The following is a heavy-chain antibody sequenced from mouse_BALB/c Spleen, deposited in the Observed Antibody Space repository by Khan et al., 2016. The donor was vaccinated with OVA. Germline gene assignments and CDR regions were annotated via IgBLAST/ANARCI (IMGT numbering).Heavy chain of an antibody. CDR2: IRLKSNNYAT. CDR3: SRPGGDYAWVAY. CDR1: GFTFSNFW. J-gene: IGHJ3*01. Sequence: EVKLEVSGGGLVQPGGSMKLSCVASGFTFSNFWMNWVRQSPEKGLEWVAEIRLKSNNYATHYAESVKGRFTISRDDSKSSVYLQMNNVRAEDTGIYYCSRPGGDYAWVAYWGQGTLVTVSA. V-gene: IGHV6-6*02. D-gene: IGHD2-13*01.